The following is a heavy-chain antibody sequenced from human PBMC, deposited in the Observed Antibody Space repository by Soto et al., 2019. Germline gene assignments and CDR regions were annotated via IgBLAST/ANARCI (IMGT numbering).Heavy chain of an antibody. CDR1: GDSISNSRFY. Sequence: SETLSLTCSVSGDSISNSRFYWAWIRQPPGEGLEWIGSIYHTGNAYYNPSLKSRDTIFVDTSKNQFSLKLTSVTAADTALYYCARDYFDSSDYTTNWFDPWVQGTLVTVSS. CDR2: IYHTGNA. CDR3: ARDYFDSSDYTTNWFDP. J-gene: IGHJ5*02. D-gene: IGHD3-22*01. V-gene: IGHV4-39*01.